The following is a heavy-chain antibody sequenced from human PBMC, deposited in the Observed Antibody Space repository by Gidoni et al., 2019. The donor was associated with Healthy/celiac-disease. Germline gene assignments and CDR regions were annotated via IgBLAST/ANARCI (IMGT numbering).Heavy chain of an antibody. J-gene: IGHJ4*02. V-gene: IGHV3-23*01. Sequence: EVQLLASGGGWVQPGGSLRLSCAASGFPFSSYAMSWVRQAPGKGLEWVSVISGSGGSTYYADSVKGRFTISRDNSKNTLYLQMNSLRAEDTAVYYCAKGDTYYDFWSGPDWGQGTLVTVSS. D-gene: IGHD3-3*01. CDR3: AKGDTYYDFWSGPD. CDR2: ISGSGGST. CDR1: GFPFSSYA.